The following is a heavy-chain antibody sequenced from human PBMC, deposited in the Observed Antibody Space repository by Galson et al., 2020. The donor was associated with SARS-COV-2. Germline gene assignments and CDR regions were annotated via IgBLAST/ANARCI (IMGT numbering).Heavy chain of an antibody. J-gene: IGHJ4*02. V-gene: IGHV1-18*01. CDR2: ISAHNGNT. CDR3: ARDYLPGMVVAGTQ. Sequence: ASVKVSCKASGYTFTNYGFTWVRQAPGQGLEWMGWISAHNGNTNYAQKLQGRVTMTTDTSTSTAYMELRSLRSDDTAVYYCARDYLPGMVVAGTQWGQGTLVTVSS. D-gene: IGHD6-19*01. CDR1: GYTFTNYG.